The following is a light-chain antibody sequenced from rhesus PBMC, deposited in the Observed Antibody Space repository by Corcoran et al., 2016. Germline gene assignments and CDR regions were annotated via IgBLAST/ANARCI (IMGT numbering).Light chain of an antibody. CDR3: SSSAGSNTFV. Sequence: QAALTQPRSVSGSPGQSVTISCTGTSSDIGGYNYVSWYEQHPGTAPKLMIYEARQRPSGVSDRFSGSKSGNTASLTISGLQAEDEADYYCSSSAGSNTFVFGSGTTLTVL. V-gene: IGLV2-32*02. CDR1: SSDIGGYNY. CDR2: EAR. J-gene: IGLJ6*01.